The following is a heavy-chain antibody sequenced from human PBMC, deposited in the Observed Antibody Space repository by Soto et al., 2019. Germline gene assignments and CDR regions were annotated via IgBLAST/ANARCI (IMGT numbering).Heavy chain of an antibody. D-gene: IGHD6-13*01. V-gene: IGHV3-7*01. J-gene: IGHJ4*02. CDR1: GFTFSSYW. CDR2: IKQDGSEK. CDR3: ARGPPPTPLYSSSSTAYFDY. Sequence: GGSLRLSCAASGFTFSSYWMSWVRQAPGKGLEWVANIKQDGSEKYYVDSVKGRFTISRDNAKNSLYLQMNSLRAEDTAVYYCARGPPPTPLYSSSSTAYFDYWGQGTLFTVSS.